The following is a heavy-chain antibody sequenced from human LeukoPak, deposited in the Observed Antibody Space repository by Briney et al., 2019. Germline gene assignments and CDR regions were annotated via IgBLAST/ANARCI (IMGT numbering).Heavy chain of an antibody. J-gene: IGHJ4*02. CDR1: GGSISSYY. V-gene: IGHV4-59*01. CDR3: AAQYYDFWSGPLYCFDY. D-gene: IGHD3-3*01. CDR2: IYYSGST. Sequence: SETLSLTCTVSGGSISSYYWSWIRQPPGKGLKWIGYIYYSGSTNYNPSLKSRVTISVDTSKNQFSLKLSSVTAADTAVYYCAAQYYDFWSGPLYCFDYWGQGTLVTVSS.